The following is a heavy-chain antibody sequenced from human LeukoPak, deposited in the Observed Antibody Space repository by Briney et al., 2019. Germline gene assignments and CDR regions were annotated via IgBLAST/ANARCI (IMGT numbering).Heavy chain of an antibody. J-gene: IGHJ4*02. D-gene: IGHD2-2*01. CDR1: GGSISSYY. Sequence: PSETLSLTCTVSGGSISSYYWSWIRQPPGKGLEWIGYIYYSGSTNYNPSLKSRVTISVDTSKNQFSLKPSSVTAADTAVYYCARSEYQPYFDYWGQGTLVTVSS. CDR3: ARSEYQPYFDY. CDR2: IYYSGST. V-gene: IGHV4-59*01.